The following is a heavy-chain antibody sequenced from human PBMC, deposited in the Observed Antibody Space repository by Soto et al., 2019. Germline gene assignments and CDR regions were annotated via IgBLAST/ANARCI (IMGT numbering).Heavy chain of an antibody. CDR2: LSPDGTTT. D-gene: IGHD2-8*02. CDR1: GFTVSSNY. J-gene: IGHJ4*02. Sequence: PGGALRLSCAASGFTVSSNYMSWVRQAPGKGLEWVSRLSPDGTTTDYADSVKGRFTVSRDNAKSTTYLQMNSLRAEDTALYYCVRDLSHCGGGVCSLWGQGT. CDR3: VRDLSHCGGGVCSL. V-gene: IGHV3-74*01.